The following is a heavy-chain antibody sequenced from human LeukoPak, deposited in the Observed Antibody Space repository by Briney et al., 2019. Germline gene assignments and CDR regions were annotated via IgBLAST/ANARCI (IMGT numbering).Heavy chain of an antibody. CDR3: ARDPNGDYD. V-gene: IGHV4-39*02. D-gene: IGHD4-17*01. CDR2: IFYSGST. J-gene: IGHJ4*02. CDR1: GGSISGSSYY. Sequence: SETLSLTCTVSGGSISGSSYYWGWIRQPPGKGLEWIGSIFYSGSTFYNPSLKSRVTISVDTSKNQFSLKLTSVTAADTAVYYCARDPNGDYDWGRGTLVTVAS.